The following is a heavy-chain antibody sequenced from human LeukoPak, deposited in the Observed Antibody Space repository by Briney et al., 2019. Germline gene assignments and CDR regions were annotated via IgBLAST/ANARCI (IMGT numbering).Heavy chain of an antibody. J-gene: IGHJ4*02. CDR3: ASHTLVGYSSSRRYFDY. CDR1: GYTFTSYG. D-gene: IGHD6-6*01. CDR2: ISAYNGNT. V-gene: IGHV1-18*01. Sequence: ASVKVSCKASGYTFTSYGISWVRQAPGQGLEWMGWISAYNGNTNYAQKLQGRVTMTTDTSTSTAYMELRNLRSDDTAVYYCASHTLVGYSSSRRYFDYWGQGTLVTVSS.